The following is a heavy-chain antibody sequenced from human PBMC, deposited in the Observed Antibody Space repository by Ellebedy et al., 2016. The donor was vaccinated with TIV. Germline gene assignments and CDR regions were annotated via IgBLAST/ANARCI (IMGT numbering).Heavy chain of an antibody. J-gene: IGHJ3*01. CDR3: SRGRRFSASYHPMMATFEV. D-gene: IGHD3-10*01. V-gene: IGHV4-34*01. CDR1: GGSFLGYY. Sequence: SETLSLTXSVQGGSFLGYYWSWIRQSPGKGLEWIGDINPSGNGNYTTSLKSRLIMSIDTSKRQLSLNLKSLTAADTAIYYCSRGRRFSASYHPMMATFEVWGQGTMVIVSS. CDR2: INPSGNG.